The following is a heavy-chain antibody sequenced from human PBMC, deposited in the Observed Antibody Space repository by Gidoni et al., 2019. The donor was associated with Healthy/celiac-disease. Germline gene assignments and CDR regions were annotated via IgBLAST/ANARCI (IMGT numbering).Heavy chain of an antibody. CDR2: ISYDGSNK. V-gene: IGHV3-30*18. Sequence: QVQLVESGGGVVQPGRSLRLSCAASGFTFSSYGMHWVRQAPGKGLEWVAVISYDGSNKYYADSVKGRFTISRDNSKNTLYLQMNSLRAEDTAVYYCAKGTLTGGYGMDVWGQGTTVTVSS. CDR3: AKGTLTGGYGMDV. D-gene: IGHD3-9*01. J-gene: IGHJ6*02. CDR1: GFTFSSYG.